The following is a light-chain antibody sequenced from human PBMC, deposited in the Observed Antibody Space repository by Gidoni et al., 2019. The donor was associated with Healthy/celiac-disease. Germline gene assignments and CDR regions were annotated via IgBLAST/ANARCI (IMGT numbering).Light chain of an antibody. J-gene: IGLJ2*01. V-gene: IGLV2-8*02. CDR2: EVS. CDR1: SSDVGGYNY. CDR3: SSYAGSNNLVV. Sequence: QSALTQPPSAARTPGPSVTISCTGTSSDVGGYNYVSWYQQHSGKAPKLMIYEVSKRPSGVPDRFSGSKSGNTASLTVSGLQAEDEADYYCSSYAGSNNLVVFGGGTKLTVL.